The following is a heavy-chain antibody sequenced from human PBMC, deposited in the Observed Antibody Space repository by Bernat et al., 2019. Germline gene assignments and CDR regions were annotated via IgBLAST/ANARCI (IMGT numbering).Heavy chain of an antibody. D-gene: IGHD3-22*01. CDR2: IWYDGSNK. Sequence: QVHLVESGGGVVQPGRSLRLSCVASGFIFSNYGIHWVRQALGKGLEWVAVIWYDGSNKYYAESVKGRFTISRDNSQNMLYLNMDSLRADDTAVYYCARGKYYASSGYYYGTFDYWGQGTLVIVSS. CDR3: ARGKYYASSGYYYGTFDY. J-gene: IGHJ4*02. CDR1: GFIFSNYG. V-gene: IGHV3-33*01.